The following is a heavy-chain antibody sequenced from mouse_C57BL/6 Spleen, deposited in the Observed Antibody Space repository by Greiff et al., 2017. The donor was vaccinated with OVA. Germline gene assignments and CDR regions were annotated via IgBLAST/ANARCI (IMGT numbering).Heavy chain of an antibody. Sequence: QVQLQQPGAELVKPGASVKMSCKASGYTFTSYWITWVKQRPGQGLEWIGDIYPGSGSTNYNEKFKSKATMTVDTSSSTAYMQLSSLTSEDSSVDYCARRGTYDYPDYWGQGTTLTVSS. CDR2: IYPGSGST. D-gene: IGHD2-4*01. V-gene: IGHV1-55*01. CDR1: GYTFTSYW. J-gene: IGHJ2*01. CDR3: ARRGTYDYPDY.